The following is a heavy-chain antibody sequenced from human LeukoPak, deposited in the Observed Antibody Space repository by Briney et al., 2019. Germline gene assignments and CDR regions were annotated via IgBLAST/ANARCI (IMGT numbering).Heavy chain of an antibody. CDR1: GYIFTNYW. J-gene: IGHJ5*02. Sequence: GESLKISCKGSGYIFTNYWIAWVRQLPGQGLEWMGIIYPGDSDTKYNPSFEGQVTISVDKSISTAYLQWSRLKASDTAMYYCARQDYGGNSIQLDPWGQGTLVTVSS. CDR2: IYPGDSDT. CDR3: ARQDYGGNSIQLDP. D-gene: IGHD4-23*01. V-gene: IGHV5-51*01.